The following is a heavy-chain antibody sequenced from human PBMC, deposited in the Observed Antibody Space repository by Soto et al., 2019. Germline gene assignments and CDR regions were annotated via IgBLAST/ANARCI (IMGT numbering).Heavy chain of an antibody. V-gene: IGHV1-3*01. J-gene: IGHJ4*02. Sequence: QVQLVQSGAEVKKPGASVKVSCKASGYTFTSYAMHWVRKAPGQRLEWMGWINAGNGNTKYSQNFQGRVTITRDTSASTAYMELSSLRSEDTAMYYCARGGTEGDGFDYWGQGTLVTVSS. CDR2: INAGNGNT. CDR3: ARGGTEGDGFDY. D-gene: IGHD2-8*01. CDR1: GYTFTSYA.